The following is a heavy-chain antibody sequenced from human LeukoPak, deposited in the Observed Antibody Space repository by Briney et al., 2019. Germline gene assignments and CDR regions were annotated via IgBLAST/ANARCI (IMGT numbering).Heavy chain of an antibody. CDR2: INHSGST. CDR3: ARVGAYYESSGYLSY. V-gene: IGHV4-34*01. D-gene: IGHD3-22*01. J-gene: IGHJ4*02. CDR1: GGSFSGYY. Sequence: PSETLSLTCVVYGGSFSGYYWSWIRQPPGKGLEWIGEINHSGSTHYNPSLKSRVTISVDTSKNQFSLELSPVTAADTAVYYCARVGAYYESSGYLSYWGQGTLVTVSS.